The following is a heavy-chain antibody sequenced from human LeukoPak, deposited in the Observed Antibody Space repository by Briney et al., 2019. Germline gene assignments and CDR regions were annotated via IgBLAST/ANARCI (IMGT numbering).Heavy chain of an antibody. CDR3: ATLDNTSPA. CDR1: GFTFDDYA. V-gene: IGHV3-9*01. CDR2: INWNSGSI. Sequence: PGGSLRLSCAASGFTFDDYAMHWVRQAPGKGLEWVSGINWNSGSIGYADSVKGRFTISRDNAKNSLYLQMNSLRAEDTALYYCATLDNTSPAWGQGILVTGSS. D-gene: IGHD2-2*01. J-gene: IGHJ4*02.